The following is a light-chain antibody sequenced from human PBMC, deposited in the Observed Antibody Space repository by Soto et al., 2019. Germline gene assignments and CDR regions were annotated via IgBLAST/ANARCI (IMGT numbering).Light chain of an antibody. CDR2: SAS. J-gene: IGKJ1*01. Sequence: DIQMTQSPSSLSASVGDRVTITCRASQGISDYLACYQHKPGKVPDLLISSASTLQSGAPSRFSGSGSGTDFTPTISSLQAEDVATYYCQTYNIAPSWTFGQGTKVDIK. CDR3: QTYNIAPSWT. V-gene: IGKV1-27*01. CDR1: QGISDY.